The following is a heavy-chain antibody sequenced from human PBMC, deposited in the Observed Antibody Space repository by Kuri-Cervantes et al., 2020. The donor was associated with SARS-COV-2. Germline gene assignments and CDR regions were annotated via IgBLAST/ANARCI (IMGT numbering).Heavy chain of an antibody. V-gene: IGHV4-34*01. Sequence: SQTLSLTCAVYGGSFSGYYWSWVRQPPGKGLEWIGEISHGGSTNYNSSLKSRVTMSVDTSKKKFSLKLSSVTAADTAVYYCARPFGDYVSWFDYWGQGTLVTVSS. CDR1: GGSFSGYY. CDR3: ARPFGDYVSWFDY. J-gene: IGHJ4*02. D-gene: IGHD4-17*01. CDR2: ISHGGST.